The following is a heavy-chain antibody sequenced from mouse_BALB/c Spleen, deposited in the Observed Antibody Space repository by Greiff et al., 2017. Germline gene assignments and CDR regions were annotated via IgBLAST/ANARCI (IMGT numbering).Heavy chain of an antibody. V-gene: IGHV2-9*02. Sequence: VQLQESGPGLVAPSQSLSITCTVSGFSLTSYGVHWVRQPPGKGLEWLGVIWAGGSTNYNSALMSRLSISKDNSKSQVFLKMNSLQTDDTAMYYCARDGYDGGSYAMDYWGQGTSVTVSS. CDR1: GFSLTSYG. J-gene: IGHJ4*01. CDR2: IWAGGST. CDR3: ARDGYDGGSYAMDY. D-gene: IGHD2-2*01.